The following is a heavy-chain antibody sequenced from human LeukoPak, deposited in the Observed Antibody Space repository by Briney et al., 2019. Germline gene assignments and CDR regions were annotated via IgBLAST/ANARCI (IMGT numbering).Heavy chain of an antibody. Sequence: ASVEVSCKASGYTFTSYDINWVRQATGQGLEWMGWMNPNSGNTGYAQKFQGRVTMTRNTSISTAYMELSSLRSEDTAVYYCARGYSHVWGGVYYFDYWGQGTLVTVSS. D-gene: IGHD3-16*01. V-gene: IGHV1-8*01. CDR2: MNPNSGNT. J-gene: IGHJ4*02. CDR1: GYTFTSYD. CDR3: ARGYSHVWGGVYYFDY.